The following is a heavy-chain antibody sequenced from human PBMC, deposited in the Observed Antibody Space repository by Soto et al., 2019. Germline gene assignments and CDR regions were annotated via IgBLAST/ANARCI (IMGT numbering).Heavy chain of an antibody. CDR1: GFTFSSYG. Sequence: SGGSLRLSCAASGFTFSSYGMHWVRQAPGKGLEWVAVISYDGSNKYYADSVKGRFTISRDNSKNTLYLQMNSLRAEDTAVYYCAKEYGSSWYFRHFDYWGQGTLVTVSS. CDR2: ISYDGSNK. CDR3: AKEYGSSWYFRHFDY. V-gene: IGHV3-30*18. D-gene: IGHD6-13*01. J-gene: IGHJ4*02.